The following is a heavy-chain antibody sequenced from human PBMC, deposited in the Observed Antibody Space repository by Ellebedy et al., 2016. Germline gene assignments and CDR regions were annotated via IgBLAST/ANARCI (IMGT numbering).Heavy chain of an antibody. Sequence: SETLSLTCTVSGYSINTGNYWGWIRQAPGTGLEWIGSIYRSGSTYYNPSLKSRVTISVHTSKHQFSLRLNSVTATATAVYYCARGPLPRLFDSWGQGTLVTVSS. CDR1: GYSINTGNY. D-gene: IGHD6-25*01. CDR3: ARGPLPRLFDS. J-gene: IGHJ4*02. CDR2: IYRSGST. V-gene: IGHV4-38-2*02.